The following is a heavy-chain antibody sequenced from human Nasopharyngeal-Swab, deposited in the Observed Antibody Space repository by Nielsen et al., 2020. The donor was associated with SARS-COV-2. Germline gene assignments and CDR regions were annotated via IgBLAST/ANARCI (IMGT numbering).Heavy chain of an antibody. CDR1: GFIFSSHC. J-gene: IGHJ4*02. V-gene: IGHV3-74*01. Sequence: GESLKISCTASGFIFSSHCIHWVRQAPGKGLVLVSRFNTDGSSTSYADSVKGRFTVSRNYAENTVHLQMNSLRAEDTAVYYCTIDFENPAGYWGQGTLVTVSS. CDR2: FNTDGSST. D-gene: IGHD2/OR15-2a*01. CDR3: TIDFENPAGY.